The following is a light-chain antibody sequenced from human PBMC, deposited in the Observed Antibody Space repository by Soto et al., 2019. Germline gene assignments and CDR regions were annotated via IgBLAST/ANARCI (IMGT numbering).Light chain of an antibody. Sequence: QSVLTQPASVSGSPGQSITISCTGTSSDVGGYNYVSWYQQHPGKAPKLMICEVSNRPSGVSNRFSGSKSGNTASLTISGLQAEYEADYYCSSYTSSSTPYVVFGGGTKLTVL. CDR1: SSDVGGYNY. J-gene: IGLJ2*01. CDR2: EVS. V-gene: IGLV2-14*01. CDR3: SSYTSSSTPYVV.